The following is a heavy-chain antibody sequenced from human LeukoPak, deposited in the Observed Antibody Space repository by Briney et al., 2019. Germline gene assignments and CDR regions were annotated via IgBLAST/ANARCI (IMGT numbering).Heavy chain of an antibody. CDR1: DGSITSYF. CDR3: ARDGASNYGDYWYFDL. D-gene: IGHD4-17*01. J-gene: IGHJ2*01. CDR2: LRPTVGYT. V-gene: IGHV4-4*07. Sequence: PSETLSLTCTVSDGSITSYFLTWVRQSAGKGLEFIGRLRPTVGYTNYNPSLRSRVSMSLDTSKKQLSLELTSVTAADTAVYHCARDGASNYGDYWYFDLWGRGTLVTVSS.